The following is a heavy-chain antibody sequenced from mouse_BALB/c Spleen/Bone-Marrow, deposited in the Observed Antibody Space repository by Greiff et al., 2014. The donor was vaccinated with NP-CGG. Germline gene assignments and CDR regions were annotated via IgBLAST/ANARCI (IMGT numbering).Heavy chain of an antibody. J-gene: IGHJ3*01. CDR2: INPDSKTK. V-gene: IGHV4-1*02. CDR1: GFDFRTYW. CDR3: ARMGYYGWLAY. D-gene: IGHD1-1*01. Sequence: VQLKGSGGGLGQAGGFLKLSCAASGFDFRTYWVSLGREAPGEGVEWIGEINPDSKTKNYAPSLKDKFIISRDNAKNTLYLQMSKVRSEDTALYYCARMGYYGWLAYWGQGTLVTVSA.